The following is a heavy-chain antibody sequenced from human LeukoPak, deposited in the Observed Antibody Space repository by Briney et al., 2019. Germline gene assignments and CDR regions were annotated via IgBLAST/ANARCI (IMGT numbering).Heavy chain of an antibody. CDR1: GGTFSSYA. D-gene: IGHD2-2*01. CDR3: ARTSRVVPAAGNNWFDP. J-gene: IGHJ5*02. V-gene: IGHV1-69*04. CDR2: IIPIFGIA. Sequence: SVKVSCKASGGTFSSYAISWVRQAPGQGLEWMGRIIPIFGIANYAQKFQGRVTITADKSTSTAYMELSSLRSEDTAVYYRARTSRVVPAAGNNWFDPWGQGTLVTVSS.